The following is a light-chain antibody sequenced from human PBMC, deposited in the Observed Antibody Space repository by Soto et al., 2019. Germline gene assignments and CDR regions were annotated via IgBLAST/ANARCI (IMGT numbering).Light chain of an antibody. V-gene: IGLV3-21*04. J-gene: IGLJ2*01. CDR3: QVWNSGNDHVV. CDR1: IGGMS. Sequence: SYELTQPPSVSVAPGRTATITCGGNIGGMSVHWYQQKPGQAPVLVIYYDRDRPSGIPERFSGSKFGNTATLTISSVEAGDEADYYCQVWNSGNDHVVFGEGTKLTVL. CDR2: YDR.